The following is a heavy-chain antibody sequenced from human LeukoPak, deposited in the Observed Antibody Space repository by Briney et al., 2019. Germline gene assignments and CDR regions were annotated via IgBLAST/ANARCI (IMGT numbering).Heavy chain of an antibody. D-gene: IGHD3-22*01. CDR1: GFILISYA. CDR2: ISGSGGST. J-gene: IGHJ4*02. Sequence: PGWSLRLSCAASGFILISYAMSWVRQATGKGLEWVSAISGSGGSTYYADSMKGRFTLSRDNSKNTLYLQMNSLRAEDTAVYYCAKHPIGYWNYFDYWGQGTLVTVSS. V-gene: IGHV3-23*01. CDR3: AKHPIGYWNYFDY.